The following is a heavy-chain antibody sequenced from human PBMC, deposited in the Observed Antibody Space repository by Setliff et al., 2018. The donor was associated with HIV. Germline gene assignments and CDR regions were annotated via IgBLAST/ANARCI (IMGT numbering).Heavy chain of an antibody. J-gene: IGHJ4*01. D-gene: IGHD2-15*01. CDR3: AKEGISGGAYPPYYFDY. V-gene: IGHV3-23*01. CDR1: GFTFSRFA. CDR2: ISGSGDRT. Sequence: SLRLSCAASGFTFSRFAMTWVRQAPGKGLEWVSVISGSGDRTFYADSVKGRFTISRDNSKNTLYLQINGLRVEDTAIYYCAKEGISGGAYPPYYFDYWGHGTLVTVAS.